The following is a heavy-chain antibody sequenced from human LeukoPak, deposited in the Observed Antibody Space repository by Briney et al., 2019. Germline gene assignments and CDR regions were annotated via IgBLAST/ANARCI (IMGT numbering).Heavy chain of an antibody. CDR2: ISAYNGNT. J-gene: IGHJ4*02. Sequence: GASVKVSCKASGYIFVNFGISWVRQAPRQGLEWVGWISAYNGNTNYAQKFRGRVTMTTDTSTNTAYMELRNLGSDDTAMYFCARDSSAYTRHFDYWGQESLVTVSS. V-gene: IGHV1-18*01. D-gene: IGHD3-22*01. CDR3: ARDSSAYTRHFDY. CDR1: GYIFVNFG.